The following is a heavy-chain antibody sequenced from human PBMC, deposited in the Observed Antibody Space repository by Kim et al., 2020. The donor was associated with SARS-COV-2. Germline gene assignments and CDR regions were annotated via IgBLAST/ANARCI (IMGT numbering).Heavy chain of an antibody. V-gene: IGHV3-73*01. CDR1: GFTFSGSA. CDR2: IRSKANSYAT. D-gene: IGHD6-19*01. CDR3: TRTDLAVFDY. Sequence: GGSLRLSCAASGFTFSGSAMHWVRQASGKGLEWVGRIRSKANSYATAYAASVKGRFTISRDDSKNTAYLQMNSLKTEDTAVYYCTRTDLAVFDYWGQGTLVTVSS. J-gene: IGHJ4*02.